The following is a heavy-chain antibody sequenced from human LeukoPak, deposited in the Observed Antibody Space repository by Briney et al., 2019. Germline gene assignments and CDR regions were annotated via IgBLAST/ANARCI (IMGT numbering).Heavy chain of an antibody. CDR3: SRPSGSYWNWFDP. V-gene: IGHV3-7*01. Sequence: PGGSLRLSCVASGFTFSSRDWMTWVRQAPGKGLEWVANIKQDGSEKNYVDSVKGRFTISRDNANNSLYLQMSSLRAEDTAVYYCSRPSGSYWNWFDPWGQGTLVTVSS. CDR1: GFTFSSRDW. D-gene: IGHD3-10*01. J-gene: IGHJ5*02. CDR2: IKQDGSEK.